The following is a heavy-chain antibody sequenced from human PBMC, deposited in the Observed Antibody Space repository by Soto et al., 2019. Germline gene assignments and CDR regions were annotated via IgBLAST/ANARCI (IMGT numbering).Heavy chain of an antibody. V-gene: IGHV1-2*02. Sequence: ASVKVSCKASGYTFTGYYMHWVRQAPGQGLEWMGWINPNSGGTNYAQKFQGRVTMTRDTSISTAYMELSRLRSDDTAVYYCARTNRVSKFWFDHWGQGTLGTVYS. CDR1: GYTFTGYY. CDR3: ARTNRVSKFWFDH. D-gene: IGHD3-10*01. CDR2: INPNSGGT. J-gene: IGHJ5*02.